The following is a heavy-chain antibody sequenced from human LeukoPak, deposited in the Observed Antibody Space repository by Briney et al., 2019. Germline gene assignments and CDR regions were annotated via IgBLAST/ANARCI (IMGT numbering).Heavy chain of an antibody. J-gene: IGHJ4*02. CDR2: ISAYNGNT. Sequence: GASVKVSCKASGYTFTSYGISWVRQAPGQGLEWMGWISAYNGNTNYAQKLQGRVTMTTDTSTSTAYMELRSLRSDDTAVYCCARVAYDSSGSYFDYWGQGTLVTVSS. CDR1: GYTFTSYG. V-gene: IGHV1-18*01. D-gene: IGHD3-22*01. CDR3: ARVAYDSSGSYFDY.